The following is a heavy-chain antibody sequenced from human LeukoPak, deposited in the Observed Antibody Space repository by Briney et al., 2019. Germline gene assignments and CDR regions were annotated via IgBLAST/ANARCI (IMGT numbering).Heavy chain of an antibody. CDR1: GFTFDDYA. D-gene: IGHD3-22*01. CDR2: IIWNSGSI. V-gene: IGHV3-9*01. J-gene: IGHJ5*02. Sequence: GRSLRLSCAASGFTFDDYAMHWVRQAPGKGLEWVSGIIWNSGSIGYADSVKGRFTISRDNAKNSLYLQMNSLRAEDTASYYCANEYYYDSSGYHGWFDPWGQGTLVTVSS. CDR3: ANEYYYDSSGYHGWFDP.